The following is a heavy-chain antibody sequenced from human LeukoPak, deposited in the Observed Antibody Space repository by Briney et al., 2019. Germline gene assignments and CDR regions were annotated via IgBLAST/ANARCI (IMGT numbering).Heavy chain of an antibody. CDR2: IDPSDSYT. CDR1: GYSFISYW. V-gene: IGHV5-10-1*01. Sequence: GESLKISCKGSGYSFISYWINWVRQMPGKGLEWMGRIDPSDSYTNYSPSFQGHVTISADKSISTAYLQWSSLKASDTAMYYCARVIHLGELSLYDYWGQGTLVTVSS. D-gene: IGHD3-16*02. CDR3: ARVIHLGELSLYDY. J-gene: IGHJ4*02.